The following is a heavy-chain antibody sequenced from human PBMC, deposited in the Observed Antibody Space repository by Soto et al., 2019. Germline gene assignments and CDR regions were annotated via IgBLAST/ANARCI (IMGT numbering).Heavy chain of an antibody. V-gene: IGHV3-64*01. CDR2: ISSNGGST. CDR1: GFTFSSYA. CDR3: ARGGLGQQLPAFDI. Sequence: GGSLRLSCAASGFTFSSYAMQWVRQAPGKGLEYVSGISSNGGSTYHANSVKGRFTISRDNSKNTLYLQMGSLRPEDMAIYYCARGGLGQQLPAFDIWGQGTMVTVSS. J-gene: IGHJ3*02. D-gene: IGHD6-13*01.